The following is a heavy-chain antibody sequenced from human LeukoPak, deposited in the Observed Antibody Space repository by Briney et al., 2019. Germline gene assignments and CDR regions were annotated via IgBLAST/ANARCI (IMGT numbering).Heavy chain of an antibody. CDR1: GFTVSSNY. D-gene: IGHD6-19*01. Sequence: GSLRLSCAASGFTVSSNYMSWVRQPPGKGLEWIGYIYYSGSTNYNPSLKSRVTISVDTSKNQFSLKLSSVTAADTAVYYCASYIAVAGTIDYWGQGTLVTVSS. CDR2: IYYSGST. CDR3: ASYIAVAGTIDY. J-gene: IGHJ4*02. V-gene: IGHV4-59*02.